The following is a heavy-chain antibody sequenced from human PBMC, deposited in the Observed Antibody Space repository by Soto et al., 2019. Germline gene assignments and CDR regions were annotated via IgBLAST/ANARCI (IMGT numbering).Heavy chain of an antibody. CDR1: GFTFSDYY. Sequence: GGSLRHSCAASGFTFSDYYMSWIRQAPGKGLEWVSYISSSGSTIYYADSVKGRFTISRDNSKNTLYLQMNSLRAEDTAVYYCAKASSDYYGSGSWYLNWFDPWGQGTLVTVYS. V-gene: IGHV3-11*04. J-gene: IGHJ5*02. CDR2: ISSSGSTI. CDR3: AKASSDYYGSGSWYLNWFDP. D-gene: IGHD3-10*01.